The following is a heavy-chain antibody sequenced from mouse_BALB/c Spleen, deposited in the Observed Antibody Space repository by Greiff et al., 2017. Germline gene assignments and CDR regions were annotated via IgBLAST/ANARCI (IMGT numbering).Heavy chain of an antibody. CDR2: INPSNGRT. J-gene: IGHJ4*01. V-gene: IGHV1S81*02. CDR1: GYTFTSYW. Sequence: QVQLQQPGAELVKPGASVKLSCKASGYTFTSYWMHWVKQRPGQGLEWIGEINPSNGRTNYNEKFKGKATLTVDKSSSTAYMQLSSLTSEDSAVYYGAREGDVAMDYWGQGTSVTVSS. CDR3: AREGDVAMDY.